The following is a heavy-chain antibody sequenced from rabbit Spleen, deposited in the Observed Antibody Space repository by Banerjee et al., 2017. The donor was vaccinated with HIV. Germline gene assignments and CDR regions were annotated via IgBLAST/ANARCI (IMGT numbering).Heavy chain of an antibody. CDR3: ARGSAAMRIVITVFYLSL. J-gene: IGHJ4*01. D-gene: IGHD2-1*01. V-gene: IGHV1S45*01. CDR1: GFSFSSSYY. Sequence: QEQLVESGGGLVQPEGSLTLTCTASGFSFSSSYYMCWVRQAPGKGLEWIGCIYTDGSGSTAYASCAKGRFTISKTSSTTVTLQMTSLTVADTAAYLCARGSAAMRIVITVFYLSLWGPGTLVTVS. CDR2: IYTDGSGST.